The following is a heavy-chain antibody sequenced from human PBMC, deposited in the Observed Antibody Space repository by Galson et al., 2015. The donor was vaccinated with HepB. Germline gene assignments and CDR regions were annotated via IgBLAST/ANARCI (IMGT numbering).Heavy chain of an antibody. D-gene: IGHD7-27*01. CDR2: IKQDGSEK. V-gene: IGHV3-7*03. Sequence: SLRLSCAASEFTFSSYWMSWVRQAPGKGLEWVANIKQDGSEKYYVDSVKGRFTISRDNAKNSLYLQMNSLRAEDTAVYYCASRDLGILDYWGQGTLVTVSS. J-gene: IGHJ4*02. CDR3: ASRDLGILDY. CDR1: EFTFSSYW.